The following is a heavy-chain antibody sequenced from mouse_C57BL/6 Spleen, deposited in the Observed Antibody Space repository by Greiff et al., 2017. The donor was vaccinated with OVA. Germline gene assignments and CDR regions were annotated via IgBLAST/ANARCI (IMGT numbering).Heavy chain of an antibody. J-gene: IGHJ4*01. CDR3: ARGDSSGYVDAMDY. D-gene: IGHD3-2*02. CDR1: GYTFTSYW. Sequence: QVQLQQPGAELVKPGASVKLSCKASGYTFTSYWMQWVKQRPGQGLEWIGEIDPSDSYTNYNQKFQGKATLTVDTSSSTAYMQLSSLTSEDSAVYYCARGDSSGYVDAMDYWGQGTSVTVSS. V-gene: IGHV1-50*01. CDR2: IDPSDSYT.